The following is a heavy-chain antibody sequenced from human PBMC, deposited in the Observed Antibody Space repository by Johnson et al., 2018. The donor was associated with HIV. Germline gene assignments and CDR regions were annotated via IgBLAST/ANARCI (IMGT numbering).Heavy chain of an antibody. Sequence: VQLVESGGGLIQTGGSLRLSCAASGFTFDDYGMSWDRQAPGQGLEWVSGINWHGGSTGYADSVKGRFTISRDNAKNSLYLQMNSLRAEDTAVYFCAKDRTSWGFDAFDLWGQGTMVTVSS. V-gene: IGHV3-20*04. CDR3: AKDRTSWGFDAFDL. J-gene: IGHJ3*01. CDR2: INWHGGST. CDR1: GFTFDDYG. D-gene: IGHD3-16*01.